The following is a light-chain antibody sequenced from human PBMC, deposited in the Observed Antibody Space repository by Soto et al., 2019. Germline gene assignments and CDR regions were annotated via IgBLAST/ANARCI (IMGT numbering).Light chain of an antibody. CDR3: QQSYSTPYT. V-gene: IGKV1-39*01. CDR1: QRITTY. Sequence: IQMTQSPSSLSASVGDRVTITCRASQRITTYLNWYQQKPGKAPKLLISTAATLQGGVPSRFSGSRSGTDFTLTITTLQPEDFATSFCQQSYSTPYTFGQGTKLEIK. J-gene: IGKJ2*01. CDR2: TAA.